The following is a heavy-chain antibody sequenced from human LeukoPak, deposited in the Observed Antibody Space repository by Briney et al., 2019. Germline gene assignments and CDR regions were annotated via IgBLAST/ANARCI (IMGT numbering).Heavy chain of an antibody. CDR3: ASARESCIGSSCYEYFHH. D-gene: IGHD2-2*01. V-gene: IGHV3-53*01. Sequence: GGSLRLSCAASGFTVTTKSMAWVRQAPGRGLEWVSVFYSPGSTYYSDSVHGRFTISRDTSLNTLFLQMNSLRVEDTAVYYCASARESCIGSSCYEYFHHWGQGTPLTVSS. CDR2: FYSPGST. J-gene: IGHJ1*01. CDR1: GFTVTTKS.